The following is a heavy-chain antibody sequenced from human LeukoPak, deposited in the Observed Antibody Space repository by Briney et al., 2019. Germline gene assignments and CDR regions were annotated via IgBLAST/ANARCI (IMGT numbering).Heavy chain of an antibody. Sequence: GGSLRLSCAASGFTFSSYGMSWVRQAPGKGLEWVSAISGSGGSTYYADSVKGRFTISRDNSKNTLYLQMNSLRAEDTAVYYCAKDGGSRYCSSAGCDPFRYWGQGTLVTVSS. D-gene: IGHD2-2*01. CDR1: GFTFSSYG. CDR2: ISGSGGST. V-gene: IGHV3-23*01. CDR3: AKDGGSRYCSSAGCDPFRY. J-gene: IGHJ4*02.